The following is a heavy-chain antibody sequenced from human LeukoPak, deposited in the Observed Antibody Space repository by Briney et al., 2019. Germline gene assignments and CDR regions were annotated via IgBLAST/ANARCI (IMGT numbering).Heavy chain of an antibody. J-gene: IGHJ4*02. CDR1: GFTFSRYW. CDR2: INQDGSEK. Sequence: PGGSLRLSCAASGFTFSRYWMSWVRQAPGKGLEWVANINQDGSEKHSVDPVKGRFTISRDNAKNSLNLQMNSLRAEDTAVYYCARTVYGSGSYYLPLDYWGQGSLVTVSS. D-gene: IGHD3-10*01. V-gene: IGHV3-7*04. CDR3: ARTVYGSGSYYLPLDY.